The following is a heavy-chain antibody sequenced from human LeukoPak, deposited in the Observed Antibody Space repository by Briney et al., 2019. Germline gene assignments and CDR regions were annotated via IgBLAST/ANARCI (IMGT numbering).Heavy chain of an antibody. CDR3: AGMNYDFWNYYYYYMDV. CDR1: GFTFSDYY. V-gene: IGHV3-11*01. J-gene: IGHJ6*03. Sequence: GGSLRLSCAASGFTFSDYYMSWIRQAPGKGLEWVSYISSSGSTIYYADSVKGRFTISRDNAKNSLYLQMNSLRAEDTAVYYCAGMNYDFWNYYYYYMDVWGKGTTVTVYS. D-gene: IGHD3-3*01. CDR2: ISSSGSTI.